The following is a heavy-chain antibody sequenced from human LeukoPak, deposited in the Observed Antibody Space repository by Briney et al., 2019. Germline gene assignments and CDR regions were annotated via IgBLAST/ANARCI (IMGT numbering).Heavy chain of an antibody. CDR1: GGSISSYY. CDR2: IFYSGTT. D-gene: IGHD1-26*01. V-gene: IGHV4-59*08. Sequence: SETLSLTCTVSGGSISSYYWSWIRQPPGKGLEWIGFIFYSGTTNYNPSLKSRVTISVDTSKNQFSLRLNSVTAADTAMYYCAKSGGYGLIDYWGQGTLVTVSS. CDR3: AKSGGYGLIDY. J-gene: IGHJ4*02.